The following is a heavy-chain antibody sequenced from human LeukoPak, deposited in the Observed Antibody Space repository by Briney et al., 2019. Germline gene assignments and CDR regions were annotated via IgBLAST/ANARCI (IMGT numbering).Heavy chain of an antibody. CDR2: IYYSGIT. CDR1: GGSISSSSYY. J-gene: IGHJ6*02. D-gene: IGHD3-10*01. Sequence: SETLSLTCNVSGGSISSSSYYWGWIRQPPGKGLEWIGDIYYSGITYYNPSLKSRVTISADTSKNQFSLKMSSVTAADTAVYYCARVASPSQLLWFGEPLMDVWGQGTTVTVSS. CDR3: ARVASPSQLLWFGEPLMDV. V-gene: IGHV4-39*07.